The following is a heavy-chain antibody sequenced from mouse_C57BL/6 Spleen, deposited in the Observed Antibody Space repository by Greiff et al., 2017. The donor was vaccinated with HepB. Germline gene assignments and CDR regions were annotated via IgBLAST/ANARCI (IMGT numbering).Heavy chain of an antibody. CDR3: ARRYDDDWWYFDV. J-gene: IGHJ1*03. V-gene: IGHV1-19*01. Sequence: EVQLQQSGPVLVKPGASVKMSCKASGYTFTDYYMNWVKQSHGKSLEWIGVINPYNGGTSFNQKFKGKATLTVDKSSSTAYMELTSLTSEDSAVYYCARRYDDDWWYFDVWGTGTTVTVSS. D-gene: IGHD2-4*01. CDR1: GYTFTDYY. CDR2: INPYNGGT.